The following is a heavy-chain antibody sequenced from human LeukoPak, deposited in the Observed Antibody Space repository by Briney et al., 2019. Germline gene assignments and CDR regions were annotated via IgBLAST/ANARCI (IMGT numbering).Heavy chain of an antibody. V-gene: IGHV1-2*02. J-gene: IGHJ5*02. CDR1: GYTFTGYY. CDR2: INPNSGGT. D-gene: IGHD4-17*01. Sequence: ASVKVSCKASGYTFTGYYMHWVRQAPGQGLEWMGWINPNSGGTNYAQKFQGRVTMTRDTSISTAYMELSRLRSDDTAVYYCARVSVATVTTLGWFDPWGQGTLVTVSS. CDR3: ARVSVATVTTLGWFDP.